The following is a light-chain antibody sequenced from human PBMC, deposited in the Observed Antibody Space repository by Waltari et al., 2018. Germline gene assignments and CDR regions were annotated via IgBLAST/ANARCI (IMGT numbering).Light chain of an antibody. V-gene: IGLV6-57*03. Sequence: NFMLTQPHSVSESPGKTVSISCTRSSGSIARNYVQGYQQRPGSAPTIVISEDDQRPAGVPDRFSGSIDSSSNSASLTISGLKTEDEADYYCQSYDAYVVFGGGTRLTVL. J-gene: IGLJ2*01. CDR1: SGSIARNY. CDR2: EDD. CDR3: QSYDAYVV.